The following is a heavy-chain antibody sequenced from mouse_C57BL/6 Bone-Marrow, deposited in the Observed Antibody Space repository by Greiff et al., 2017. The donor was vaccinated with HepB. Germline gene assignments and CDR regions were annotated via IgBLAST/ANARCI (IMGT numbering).Heavy chain of an antibody. D-gene: IGHD1-1*01. CDR1: GYTFTDYY. J-gene: IGHJ3*01. CDR3: AGRKNYYDSSFWFAY. V-gene: IGHV1-19*01. CDR2: INPYNGGT. Sequence: VQLQQSGPVLVKPGASVKMSCKASGYTFTDYYMNWVKQSHGKSLEWIGVINPYNGGTSYNQKFKGKATLTVDKSSSTAYMELHSLTSEDSAVYYCAGRKNYYDSSFWFAYWGQGTLVTVSA.